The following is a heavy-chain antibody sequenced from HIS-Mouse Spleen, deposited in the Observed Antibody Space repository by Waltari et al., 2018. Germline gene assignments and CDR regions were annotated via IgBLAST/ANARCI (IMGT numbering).Heavy chain of an antibody. Sequence: QVTLRESGPALVKPTQTLTLTCTFSGFSLSTSAMCGSWTRQPPGKALEWLARIDWDDDKYYSTSLKTRLTISKDTSKNQVVLTMTNMDPVDTATYYCARIQAGKLELPFDYWGQGTLVTVSS. CDR2: IDWDDDK. CDR1: GFSLSTSAMC. CDR3: ARIQAGKLELPFDY. J-gene: IGHJ4*02. D-gene: IGHD1-7*01. V-gene: IGHV2-70*15.